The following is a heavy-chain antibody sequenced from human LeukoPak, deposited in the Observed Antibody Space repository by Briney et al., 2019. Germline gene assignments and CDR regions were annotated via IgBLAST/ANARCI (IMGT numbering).Heavy chain of an antibody. CDR3: TTDRIVVVPAAPYYYYMDV. V-gene: IGHV3-15*01. CDR1: GFTFSNAW. J-gene: IGHJ6*03. Sequence: PGGSLRLSCAASGFTFSNAWMSWVRQAPGKGLEWVGRIKSKTDGGTTDYAAPVKGRFTISRDDSKNTLYLQMNSLKNEDTAVYYCTTDRIVVVPAAPYYYYMDVWGKGTTVTVSS. D-gene: IGHD2-2*01. CDR2: IKSKTDGGTT.